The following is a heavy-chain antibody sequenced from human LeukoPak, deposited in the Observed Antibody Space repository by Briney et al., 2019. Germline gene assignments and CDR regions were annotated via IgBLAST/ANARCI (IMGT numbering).Heavy chain of an antibody. CDR2: ISYDGSNK. CDR1: GFTFSRYC. J-gene: IGHJ4*02. CDR3: AKDGPFSFTICPDY. D-gene: IGHD2-2*01. V-gene: IGHV3-30*18. Sequence: GRSLTLSCAVSGFTFSRYCMHWVRQAPGKGLEWVAVISYDGSNKYYADSVKGRFTISRDNSKNTLYLQMNSLRAEDTAVYYCAKDGPFSFTICPDYWGQGTLVTVSS.